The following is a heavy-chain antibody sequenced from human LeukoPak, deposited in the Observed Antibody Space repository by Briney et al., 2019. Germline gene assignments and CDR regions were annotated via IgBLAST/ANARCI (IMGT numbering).Heavy chain of an antibody. V-gene: IGHV3-23*01. J-gene: IGHJ4*02. CDR2: ISYSWATK. CDR1: GFIFSSYS. CDR3: AMLNPSSYYFAY. D-gene: IGHD3-10*01. Sequence: GGSLRLSCAASGFIFSSYSMSWVRQAPGKGLEWVSGISYSWATKYYADPVKRRVTIPRDNSDRTLLLQMNSLRANHTPVYYGAMLNPSSYYFAYWGAGTPVTVSP.